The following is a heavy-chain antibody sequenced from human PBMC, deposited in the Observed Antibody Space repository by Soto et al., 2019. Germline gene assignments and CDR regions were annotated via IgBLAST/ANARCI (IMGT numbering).Heavy chain of an antibody. V-gene: IGHV4-30-4*01. CDR2: IYYSGST. Sequence: SETLSLTCTVSGGSISSGDYYWSWIRQPPGKGLEWIGYIYYSGSTYYNPSLKSRVTISVDTSKNQFSLKLSSVTAADTAVYYCARDKEWEPPDDAFDIWGQGTMVTVSS. D-gene: IGHD1-26*01. CDR3: ARDKEWEPPDDAFDI. J-gene: IGHJ3*02. CDR1: GGSISSGDYY.